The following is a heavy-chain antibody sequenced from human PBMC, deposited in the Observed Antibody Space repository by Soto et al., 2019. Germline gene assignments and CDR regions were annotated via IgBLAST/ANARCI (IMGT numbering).Heavy chain of an antibody. CDR1: GFSVSSNY. CDR3: AREKSDALDY. Sequence: GGSLRLSCAASGFSVSSNYMSWVRQAPGKGLEWVSVIYSGNNTDYADSVKGRFTISRDNSNNTLYLQMNSLRAEDTAVYYCAREKSDALDYWGQGTLVTVSS. CDR2: IYSGNNT. J-gene: IGHJ4*02. D-gene: IGHD2-21*01. V-gene: IGHV3-53*01.